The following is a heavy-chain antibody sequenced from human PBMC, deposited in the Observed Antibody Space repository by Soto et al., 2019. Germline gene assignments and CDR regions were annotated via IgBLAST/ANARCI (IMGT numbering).Heavy chain of an antibody. V-gene: IGHV3-33*01. CDR1: KFMFNNYG. CDR3: ARDDDDCYEDCPNYPNWLDL. D-gene: IGHD2-21*01. J-gene: IGHJ5*02. CDR2: IWHDGTNK. Sequence: QLVESGGGVVQSGRYLTLSCAASKFMFNNYGMHWVRQAPGKGLGWVDFIWHDGTNKYYGDSVKGRFSISRDNSKKTLVLQMNNLRVEDTSVYYCARDDDDCYEDCPNYPNWLDLWGQGTLVIVSS.